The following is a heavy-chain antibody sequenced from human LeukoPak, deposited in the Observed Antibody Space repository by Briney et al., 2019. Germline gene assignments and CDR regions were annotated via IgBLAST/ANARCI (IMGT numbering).Heavy chain of an antibody. CDR3: ARDGMTTVVNAGYYLDY. J-gene: IGHJ4*02. CDR1: GYTFTSYG. V-gene: IGHV1-18*01. D-gene: IGHD4-23*01. Sequence: GASVKVPCKASGYTFTSYGISWVRQAPGQGLEWMGWISAYNGNTNYAQKLQGRVTMTTDTSTSTAYMELRSLRSDDTAVYYCARDGMTTVVNAGYYLDYWGQGTLVTVSS. CDR2: ISAYNGNT.